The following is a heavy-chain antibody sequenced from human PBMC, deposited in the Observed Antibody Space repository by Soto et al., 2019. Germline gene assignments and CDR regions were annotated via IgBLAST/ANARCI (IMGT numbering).Heavy chain of an antibody. D-gene: IGHD6-13*01. CDR3: ARSPTSSWYGGGAFDI. CDR2: ISHSGST. Sequence: QAQLQESGPGLVKPSGTLSLTCTVSGGSISSNNWWSWVRQPPGKGLEWIGEISHSGSTNYNPSLTSRVTISLDKSNNHFSLRLTSVTAADTAVYYCARSPTSSWYGGGAFDIWGQGTMVTVSS. CDR1: GGSISSNNW. J-gene: IGHJ3*02. V-gene: IGHV4-4*02.